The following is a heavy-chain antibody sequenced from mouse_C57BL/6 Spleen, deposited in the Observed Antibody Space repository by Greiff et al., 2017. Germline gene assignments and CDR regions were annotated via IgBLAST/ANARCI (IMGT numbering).Heavy chain of an antibody. CDR3: TRWRWLLPYYAMDY. V-gene: IGHV1-15*01. Sequence: QVHVKQSGAELVRPGASVTLSCKASGYTFTDYEMHWVKQTPVHGLEWIGAIDPETGGTAYNQKFKGKAILTADKSSSTAYMELRSLTSEDSAVYYCTRWRWLLPYYAMDYWGQGTSVTVSS. CDR2: IDPETGGT. J-gene: IGHJ4*01. CDR1: GYTFTDYE. D-gene: IGHD2-3*01.